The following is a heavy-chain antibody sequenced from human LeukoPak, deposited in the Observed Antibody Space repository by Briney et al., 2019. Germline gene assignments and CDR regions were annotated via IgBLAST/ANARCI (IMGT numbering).Heavy chain of an antibody. CDR2: IYYSGST. J-gene: IGHJ3*02. Sequence: SETLSLTCTVSGGSISSSSYYWGWIRQPPGKGLEWIGSIYYSGSTYYNPSPKSRVTISVDTSKNQFSLKLSSVTAADTAVYYCARQDSSCWYEAFDNWGQGTMVTVSS. CDR3: ARQDSSCWYEAFDN. V-gene: IGHV4-39*01. CDR1: GGSISSSSYY. D-gene: IGHD6-19*01.